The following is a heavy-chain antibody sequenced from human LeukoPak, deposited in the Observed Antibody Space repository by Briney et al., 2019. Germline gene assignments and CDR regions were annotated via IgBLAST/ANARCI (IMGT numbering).Heavy chain of an antibody. CDR1: GYSISIAYY. D-gene: IGHD3-3*01. J-gene: IGHJ4*02. V-gene: IGHV4-38-2*01. CDR2: IFRGGST. Sequence: SETLSLTCAVSGYSISIAYYWGWIRQPPGKGLEWIGRIFRGGSTSYNSRLRSRPTMSMDTSKNQFSLQLTSVTAADTAVYYCARYDSRGSGSTQLEYWGQGILVTISS. CDR3: ARYDSRGSGSTQLEY.